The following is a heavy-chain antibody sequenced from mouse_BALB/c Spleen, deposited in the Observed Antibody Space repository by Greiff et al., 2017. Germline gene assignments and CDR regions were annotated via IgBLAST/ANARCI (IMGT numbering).Heavy chain of an antibody. D-gene: IGHD2-10*02. Sequence: VQLQQSGAELVKPGASVKLSCTASGFNIKDTYMHWVKQRPEQGLEWIGRIDPANGNPKYDPKFQGKATITADTSSNTAYLQLSSLTSEDTAVYYCAVYGNSYYYAMDYWGQGTSVTVSS. CDR1: GFNIKDTY. J-gene: IGHJ4*01. CDR3: AVYGNSYYYAMDY. V-gene: IGHV14-3*02. CDR2: IDPANGNP.